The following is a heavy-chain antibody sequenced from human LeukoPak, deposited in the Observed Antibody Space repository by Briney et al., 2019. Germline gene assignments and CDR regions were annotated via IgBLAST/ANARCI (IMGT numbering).Heavy chain of an antibody. CDR2: IHYDGARS. CDR3: AKDLVPPQGGNWFDP. CDR1: GFTFSGYG. D-gene: IGHD3-16*01. Sequence: GGSLRLSCAASGFTFSGYGMHWVRQAPGKGLEWVAFIHYDGARSYYADSVKGRFTISRDNSKNTLYLQMNSLRAEDTAVYYCAKDLVPPQGGNWFDPWGQGTLVTVSS. J-gene: IGHJ5*02. V-gene: IGHV3-30*02.